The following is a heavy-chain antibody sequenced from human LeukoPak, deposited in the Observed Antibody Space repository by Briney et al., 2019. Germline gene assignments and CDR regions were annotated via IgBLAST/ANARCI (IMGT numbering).Heavy chain of an antibody. J-gene: IGHJ5*02. V-gene: IGHV4-30-2*01. Sequence: PSETLSLTCVVSGDSISSGAYSWSWIRQPPGKGLEWIGYIFHTGSTFYNPSLKSRVTISVDTSKNQFSLKLSSVTAADTAVYYCARGRRRAAAGAHWFDPWGQGTLVTVSS. D-gene: IGHD6-13*01. CDR1: GDSISSGAYS. CDR2: IFHTGST. CDR3: ARGRRRAAAGAHWFDP.